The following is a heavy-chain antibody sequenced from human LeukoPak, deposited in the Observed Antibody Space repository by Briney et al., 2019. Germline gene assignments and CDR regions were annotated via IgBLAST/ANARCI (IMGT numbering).Heavy chain of an antibody. J-gene: IGHJ3*02. CDR1: GFTFSSYD. CDR2: IGTAGDT. Sequence: GGSLRLSCAASGFTFSSYDMHWVRQATGKGLEWVSAIGTAGDTYYPGSVKGRFTISRENAKNSLYPQMNSLRAGDTAVYYCARGQLSRGGPLGFYGQNRIGAFDIWGQGTIVTVSS. CDR3: ARGQLSRGGPLGFYGQNRIGAFDI. D-gene: IGHD4-17*01. V-gene: IGHV3-13*01.